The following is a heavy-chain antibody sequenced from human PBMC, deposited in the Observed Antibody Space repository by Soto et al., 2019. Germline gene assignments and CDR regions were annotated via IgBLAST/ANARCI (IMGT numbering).Heavy chain of an antibody. CDR1: GGSFSGYY. CDR2: INHSGST. V-gene: IGHV4-34*01. CDR3: ARTVGYYYYGMDV. J-gene: IGHJ6*02. Sequence: SETLSLTCAVYGGSFSGYYWSWIRQPPGKGLEWIGEINHSGSTNYNPSLKSRVTISVDTSKNQFSLKLSSVTAADTAVYYCARTVGYYYYGMDVWGQGTTVTVS. D-gene: IGHD2-15*01.